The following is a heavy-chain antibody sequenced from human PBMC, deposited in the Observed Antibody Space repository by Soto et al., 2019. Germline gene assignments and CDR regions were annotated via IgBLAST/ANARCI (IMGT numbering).Heavy chain of an antibody. D-gene: IGHD6-19*01. CDR3: ATAGEVAGTLYWD. CDR2: IYYTGGT. Sequence: SETLSLTCTVSGTSVSSYDWSWLRQPPGKGLEWIGYIYYTGGTNYNPSLKSRVTISVDTSKNQFSLNLSSVTAADTAVYYCATAGEVAGTLYWDWGQGTLVTVSS. J-gene: IGHJ4*02. CDR1: GTSVSSYD. V-gene: IGHV4-59*02.